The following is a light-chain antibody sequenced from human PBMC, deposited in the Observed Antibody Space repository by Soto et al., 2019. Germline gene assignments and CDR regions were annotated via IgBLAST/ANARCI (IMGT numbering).Light chain of an antibody. CDR1: SSNIGTSNIGAGYD. CDR2: RNN. V-gene: IGLV1-40*01. CDR3: QSYDSSLSGAV. Sequence: QSVLTQPPSVSGAPGQRVTISCTGSSSNIGTSNIGAGYDVHWYQQHPGTAPKLLIYRNNNRPSGVPDRFSASKSGTSATLAITGLQAEYEADYYCQSYDSSLSGAVFGGGTKLTV. J-gene: IGLJ3*02.